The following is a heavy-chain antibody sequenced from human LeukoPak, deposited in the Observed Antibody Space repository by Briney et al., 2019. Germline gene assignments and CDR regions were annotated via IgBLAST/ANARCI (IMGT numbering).Heavy chain of an antibody. Sequence: VASVKVSCKASGYTFTVYYMHWVRQGPGQGLECMGWINPASGATYYAQKFRDRVTMTRDTSITTRYIELSRLISAGTAMYYCASYYDSSGYHPSRFDYWGQGTLVTVSS. D-gene: IGHD3-22*01. V-gene: IGHV1-2*02. CDR3: ASYYDSSGYHPSRFDY. CDR2: INPASGAT. CDR1: GYTFTVYY. J-gene: IGHJ4*02.